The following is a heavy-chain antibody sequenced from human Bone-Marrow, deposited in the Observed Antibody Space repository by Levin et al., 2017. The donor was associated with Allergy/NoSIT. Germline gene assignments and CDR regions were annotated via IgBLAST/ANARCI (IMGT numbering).Heavy chain of an antibody. V-gene: IGHV1-18*01. CDR3: ARDRPTLDRDGPWHGMDV. J-gene: IGHJ6*02. Sequence: PGESLKISCKASGYTFTVYGLNWVRQAPGQGLEWMGWINTNNGDTNSARKVQGRITLTRDTSTSTAYMELTRLTSDDTAVYYCARDRPTLDRDGPWHGMDVWGQGTAVTVSS. CDR2: INTNNGDT. CDR1: GYTFTVYG. D-gene: IGHD2-15*01.